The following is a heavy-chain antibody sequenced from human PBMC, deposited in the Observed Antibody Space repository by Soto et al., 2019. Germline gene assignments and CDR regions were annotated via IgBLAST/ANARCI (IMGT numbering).Heavy chain of an antibody. D-gene: IGHD2-8*01. CDR2: TYYRSKWYN. Sequence: SQTLSLTCAISGDSVSSNSAAWSWIRQSPSRGLEWLGRTYYRSKWYNDYAVSVKSRITINPDTSKNQFSLHLNSVTPEDTAVYYCARADFDTAIMVYYRFDYWGQGDLVTVSS. J-gene: IGHJ4*02. CDR1: GDSVSSNSAA. CDR3: ARADFDTAIMVYYRFDY. V-gene: IGHV6-1*01.